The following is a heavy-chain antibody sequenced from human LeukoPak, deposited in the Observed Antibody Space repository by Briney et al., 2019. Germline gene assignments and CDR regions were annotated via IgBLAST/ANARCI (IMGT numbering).Heavy chain of an antibody. J-gene: IGHJ5*02. CDR2: IYYSGST. CDR1: GCSFSSYGYN. Sequence: SETLSLTCTVSGCSFSSYGYNWSWIRQHPGKGLEWIGYIYYSGSTYYNPSLKSRVTISVDTSRNQFSLKLSSVTAADTAVYFCARVGPNSRTFDAWGQGTLSPSPQ. V-gene: IGHV4-61*08. D-gene: IGHD6-13*01. CDR3: ARVGPNSRTFDA.